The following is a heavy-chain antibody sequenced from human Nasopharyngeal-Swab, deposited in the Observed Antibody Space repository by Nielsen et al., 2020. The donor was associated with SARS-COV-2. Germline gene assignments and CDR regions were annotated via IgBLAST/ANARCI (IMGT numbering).Heavy chain of an antibody. J-gene: IGHJ6*03. V-gene: IGHV5-10-1*01. Sequence: GESLKISCKGSGYSFPSYWISWVRQMPGKGLEWMGRIDPSDSYTNYSPSFQGHVTISADKSISTAYLQWSSLKASDTAMYYCATASGSYYHYYYMDVWGKGTTVTVSS. CDR3: ATASGSYYHYYYMDV. CDR1: GYSFPSYW. D-gene: IGHD1-26*01. CDR2: IDPSDSYT.